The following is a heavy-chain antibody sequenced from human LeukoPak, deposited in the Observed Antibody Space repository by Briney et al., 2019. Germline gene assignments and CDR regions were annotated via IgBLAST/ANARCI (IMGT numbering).Heavy chain of an antibody. J-gene: IGHJ4*02. D-gene: IGHD3-10*01. Sequence: GGSLRLFCAASGFTFSSYNMNWVRQAPGKGLEWVSSISSSSSYIYYADSVKRRFTIYRDNAKNALYLKMSSLRAEDTAVYYCARVVASPPLFVIYYWGQGSLVTVSS. V-gene: IGHV3-21*01. CDR3: ARVVASPPLFVIYY. CDR2: ISSSSSYI. CDR1: GFTFSSYN.